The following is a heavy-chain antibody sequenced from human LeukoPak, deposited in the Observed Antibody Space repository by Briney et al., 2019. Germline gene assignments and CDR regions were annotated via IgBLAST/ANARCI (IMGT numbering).Heavy chain of an antibody. CDR1: GGSISSSSYY. V-gene: IGHV4-39*07. Sequence: SETLSLTCTVSGGSISSSSYYWGWIRQPPGKGLKWIGSIYYRGNTYYKPSLKSRVTISVDTSKNHFSLKLTSVTAADTAVYYCARLRDFDWFLDYWGQGTLVTVSS. J-gene: IGHJ4*02. CDR2: IYYRGNT. CDR3: ARLRDFDWFLDY. D-gene: IGHD3-9*01.